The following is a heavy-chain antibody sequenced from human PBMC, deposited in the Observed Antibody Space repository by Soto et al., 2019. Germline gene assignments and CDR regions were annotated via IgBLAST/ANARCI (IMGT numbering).Heavy chain of an antibody. CDR1: DFAFSNAW. J-gene: IGHJ4*02. V-gene: IGHV3-15*07. Sequence: GGSLRLSCAASDFAFSNAWMNWVRQAPGKGLEWVGRIKSKRDGETIDYAAPVEGRFSISRDDSINTLYLQMNNLRVEDTAVYYCTTDNWVGSYDYNSDYWSQGALVTVSS. D-gene: IGHD2-2*01. CDR2: IKSKRDGETI. CDR3: TTDNWVGSYDYNSDY.